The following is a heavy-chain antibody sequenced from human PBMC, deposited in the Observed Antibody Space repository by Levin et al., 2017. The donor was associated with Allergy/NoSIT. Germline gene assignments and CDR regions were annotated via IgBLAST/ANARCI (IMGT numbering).Heavy chain of an antibody. CDR3: ARYGVDSSGSSGAFVY. J-gene: IGHJ4*02. CDR1: GGSISSYY. Sequence: SQTLSLPCTVSGGSISSYYWGWIRQPPGKGLEWIGCIYYSGSTSYNPSLKSRVTISVDTSNNQFSLKLSSVTAADTAVYYCARYGVDSSGSSGAFVYWGLGTLVTVSS. CDR2: IYYSGST. V-gene: IGHV4-59*01. D-gene: IGHD6-6*01.